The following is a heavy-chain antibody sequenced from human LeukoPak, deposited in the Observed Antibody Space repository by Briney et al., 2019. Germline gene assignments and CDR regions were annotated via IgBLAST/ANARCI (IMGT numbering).Heavy chain of an antibody. CDR1: GFTFTSPA. V-gene: IGHV3-23*01. D-gene: IGHD6-13*01. CDR3: AIGVAQQHQGLGA. Sequence: GGSLTLSCKASGFTFTSPAMSWVRQAPGKGLEWMSFFSGSGGGTNYADSLKGRFTMSRDNSNNTLYLQMNSLRVDDTAVYYCAIGVAQQHQGLGAWGQGTLVTVPS. J-gene: IGHJ5*02. CDR2: FSGSGGGT.